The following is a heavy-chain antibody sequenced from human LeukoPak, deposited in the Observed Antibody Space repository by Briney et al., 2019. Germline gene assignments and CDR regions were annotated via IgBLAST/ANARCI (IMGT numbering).Heavy chain of an antibody. Sequence: GGSLRLSCAASGLTVSSNYMSWVRQAPGKGLEWVSVIYSGGSIYYADSVKGRFTISRDNSKNTLYLQMNSLRAEDTAVYYCAREDYGGKVFDYWGQGTLVTVSS. D-gene: IGHD4-23*01. CDR1: GLTVSSNY. J-gene: IGHJ4*02. CDR2: IYSGGSI. CDR3: AREDYGGKVFDY. V-gene: IGHV3-53*01.